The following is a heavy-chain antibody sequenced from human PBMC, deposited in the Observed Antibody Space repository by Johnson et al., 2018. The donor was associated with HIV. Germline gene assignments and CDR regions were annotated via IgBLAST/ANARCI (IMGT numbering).Heavy chain of an antibody. CDR3: AGVVSVAVAGSRQGAVGAFDM. CDR2: INWNGGST. Sequence: VQLVESGGGVVRPGGSLILSCAVSGFTFDDYVMSWVRQVPGTGLEWVSGINWNGGSTGYADSVKGRFTLSRDNAKNSLYLNMNTLRAEDTALYYCAGVVSVAVAGSRQGAVGAFDMWGQGTMVTVSS. V-gene: IGHV3-20*04. D-gene: IGHD6-19*01. J-gene: IGHJ3*02. CDR1: GFTFDDYV.